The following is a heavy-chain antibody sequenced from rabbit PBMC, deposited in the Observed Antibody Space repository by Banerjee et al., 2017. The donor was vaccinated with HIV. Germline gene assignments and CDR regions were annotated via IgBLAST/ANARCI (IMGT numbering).Heavy chain of an antibody. V-gene: IGHV1S47*01. CDR1: GFDFSSYG. CDR2: IDPVFGST. D-gene: IGHD4-1*01. CDR3: VRQIVVAGVSYAFDP. Sequence: QEQLVESGGGLVQPGGSLKLSCKVSGFDFSSYGVNWVRQAPGKGLEWIGCIDPVFGSTYYASWVNGRFTISSHNAQNTLYLQLNSLTAADTATYFCVRQIVVAGVSYAFDPWGQGTLVTVS. J-gene: IGHJ2*01.